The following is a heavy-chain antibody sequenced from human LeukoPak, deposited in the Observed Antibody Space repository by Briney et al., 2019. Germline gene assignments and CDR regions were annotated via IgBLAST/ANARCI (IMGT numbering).Heavy chain of an antibody. CDR3: ARDSAYCSSTSCYTFAFDI. CDR1: GYTFTSYY. D-gene: IGHD2-2*02. Sequence: ASVKVSCKASGYTFTSYYMHWVRQAPGQGLEWMGIINPSGGSTSYAQKFQGRVTMTRDMSTSTVYMELSSLRSEDTAVYYCARDSAYCSSTSCYTFAFDIWGQGTMVTVSS. CDR2: INPSGGST. V-gene: IGHV1-46*01. J-gene: IGHJ3*02.